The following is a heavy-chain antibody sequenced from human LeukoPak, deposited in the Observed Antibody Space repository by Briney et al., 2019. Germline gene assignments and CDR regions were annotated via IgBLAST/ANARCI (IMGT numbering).Heavy chain of an antibody. CDR2: ISAYNGNT. D-gene: IGHD1-26*01. J-gene: IGHJ5*02. CDR1: GYTFTSYG. CDR3: ARLVREVWFDP. V-gene: IGHV1-18*01. Sequence: ASVNVSCKASGYTFTSYGISWVRQAPGQGLEWMGWISAYNGNTNYAQKLQGRVTMTTDTSTSTAYIELRSLRSDDTAVYYCARLVREVWFDPWGQGTLVTVSS.